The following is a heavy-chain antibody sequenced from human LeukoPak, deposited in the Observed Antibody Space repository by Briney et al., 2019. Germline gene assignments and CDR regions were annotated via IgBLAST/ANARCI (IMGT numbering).Heavy chain of an antibody. CDR2: IYMSGST. CDR1: GGSVSSASYY. V-gene: IGHV4-61*09. J-gene: IGHJ4*02. CDR3: AGGYSSGWTAGLDF. D-gene: IGHD3-22*01. Sequence: SQTLSLTCTVSGGSVSSASYYWSWVRQPAGKGLEWIGHIYMSGSTNYNPSLKSRVTISVDTSKNQFSLQLSSLTAADTAVYYCAGGYSSGWTAGLDFWGQGTLVTVSS.